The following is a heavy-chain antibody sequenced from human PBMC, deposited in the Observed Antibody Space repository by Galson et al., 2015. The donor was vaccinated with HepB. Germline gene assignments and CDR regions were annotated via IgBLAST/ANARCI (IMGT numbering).Heavy chain of an antibody. V-gene: IGHV3-23*01. CDR3: AKDLAHYCSGGSCYLYYYYGMDV. J-gene: IGHJ6*02. CDR1: GFTFSSYA. D-gene: IGHD2-15*01. CDR2: ISGSGGST. Sequence: SLRLSCAASGFTFSSYAMSWVRQAPGKGLEWVSAISGSGGSTYYADSVKGRFTISRDNSKNTLYLQMNSLRAEDTAVYYCAKDLAHYCSGGSCYLYYYYGMDVWGQGTTVTVSS.